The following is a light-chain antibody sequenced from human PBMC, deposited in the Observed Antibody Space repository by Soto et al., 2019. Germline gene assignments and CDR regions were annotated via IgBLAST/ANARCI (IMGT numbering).Light chain of an antibody. Sequence: QPVLTQPPSVSGAPGQRVTISCTGSNSNIGAGYDVHWYQQLPGTAPKLLIYGSSNRPSGVPDRFSGSKSDTSASLAITGLQAEDEADYYCQSFDTSLSGYVFGTGTELTVL. CDR3: QSFDTSLSGYV. CDR2: GSS. J-gene: IGLJ1*01. CDR1: NSNIGAGYD. V-gene: IGLV1-40*01.